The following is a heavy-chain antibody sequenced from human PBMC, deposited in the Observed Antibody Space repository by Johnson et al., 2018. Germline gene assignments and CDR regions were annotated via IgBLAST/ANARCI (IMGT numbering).Heavy chain of an antibody. J-gene: IGHJ5*02. V-gene: IGHV3-30*18. CDR3: AKGHSPIPDNTMDDA. CDR1: GFTFSSYG. CDR2: FSYDGVHT. D-gene: IGHD3-10*01. Sequence: QVQLVESGGGVVQPGGSLRLSCIVSGFTFSSYGMHWVRQATGKGRAWVAVFSYDGVHTYYADSVKARFTTPRDNSKNTLYLQMNSLGDEDTAVYFCAKGHSPIPDNTMDDAWGQGTLVTVSS.